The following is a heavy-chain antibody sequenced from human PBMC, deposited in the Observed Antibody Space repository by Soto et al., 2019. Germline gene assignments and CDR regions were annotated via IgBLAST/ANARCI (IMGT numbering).Heavy chain of an antibody. CDR3: ARLPYGDWFDP. V-gene: IGHV3-23*01. J-gene: IGHJ5*02. D-gene: IGHD4-17*01. CDR2: ISAGVIDT. CDR1: GFTYNIYA. Sequence: PGGSLRLSCAASGFTYNIYAMSWVRQAPGKGLEWVSGISAGVIDTYYADSVKGRFTVSRDDSKNTLYLQMNSLRADDTAVYYCARLPYGDWFDPWGQGTLVTVSS.